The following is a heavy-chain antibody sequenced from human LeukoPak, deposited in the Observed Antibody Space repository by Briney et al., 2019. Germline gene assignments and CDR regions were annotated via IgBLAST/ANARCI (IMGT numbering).Heavy chain of an antibody. CDR1: EFTFRSYW. V-gene: IGHV3-74*01. D-gene: IGHD3-16*02. CDR3: ARDRGYMVDY. J-gene: IGHJ4*02. Sequence: GGSLRLSCAASEFTFRSYWMHWVRQAPGKGLEWVSRINGDGSGTNYADSVKGRFTISRDNARNTLYLQMSSLTVEDTAVYYCARDRGYMVDYWGQGTLVTVSS. CDR2: INGDGSGT.